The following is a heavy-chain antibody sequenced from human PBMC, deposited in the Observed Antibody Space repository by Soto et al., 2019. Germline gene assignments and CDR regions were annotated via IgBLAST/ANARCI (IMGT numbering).Heavy chain of an antibody. CDR2: INAYNGNT. CDR3: ARDDCSGGSCYLDY. D-gene: IGHD2-15*01. CDR1: GYTFTSYG. J-gene: IGHJ4*02. Sequence: ASGKVSCKASGYTFTSYGISWVRQAPGQGLEWMGWINAYNGNTNYAQKLQGRVTMTTDTSTSTAYMELRSLRSDDTAVYYCARDDCSGGSCYLDYWGQGTLVTVS. V-gene: IGHV1-18*01.